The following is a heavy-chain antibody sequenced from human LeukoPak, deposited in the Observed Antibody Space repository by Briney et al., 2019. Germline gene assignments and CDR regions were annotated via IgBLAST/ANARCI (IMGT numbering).Heavy chain of an antibody. CDR2: IWYDGSNK. CDR3: ARVVGETMVRAYYYYGMDV. V-gene: IGHV3-33*01. Sequence: GRSLRLSCAASGFTFSSYGMHWVRQAPGKGLEWVAVIWYDGSNKYYADSVKGRFTISRDNSKNTLYLQMNSLRAEDTAVYYCARVVGETMVRAYYYYGMDVWGQGTTVTVSS. CDR1: GFTFSSYG. J-gene: IGHJ6*02. D-gene: IGHD3-10*01.